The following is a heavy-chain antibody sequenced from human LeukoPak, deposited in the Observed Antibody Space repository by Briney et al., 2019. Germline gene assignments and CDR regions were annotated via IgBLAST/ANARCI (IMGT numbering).Heavy chain of an antibody. D-gene: IGHD1-7*01. CDR1: SGSFSGYY. V-gene: IGHV4-34*01. J-gene: IGHJ2*01. CDR3: ARRGMDWNYVWYFDL. Sequence: PSETLSLTCAVYSGSFSGYYWSWIRQTPGKGPEWIGEVNHSGTTTYNPSLESRVTISVDTSKSQFSLNLRSVTAADTAVYYCARRGMDWNYVWYFDLWGRGTLVSVSS. CDR2: VNHSGTT.